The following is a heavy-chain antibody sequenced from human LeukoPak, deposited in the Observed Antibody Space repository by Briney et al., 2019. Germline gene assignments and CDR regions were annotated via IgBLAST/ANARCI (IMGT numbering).Heavy chain of an antibody. D-gene: IGHD6-13*01. CDR3: ATGWYSSSWYGDY. Sequence: GRSLRLSCAASGFTFSSYAMSWVRQAPGKGLEWVSAISGSGGSTYYADSVKGRFTISRDNSKNTLYLQMNSLRAEDTAVYYCATGWYSSSWYGDYWGQGTLVTVSS. J-gene: IGHJ4*02. V-gene: IGHV3-23*01. CDR2: ISGSGGST. CDR1: GFTFSSYA.